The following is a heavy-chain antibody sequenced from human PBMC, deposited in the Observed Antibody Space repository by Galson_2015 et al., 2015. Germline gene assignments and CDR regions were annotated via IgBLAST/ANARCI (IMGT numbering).Heavy chain of an antibody. D-gene: IGHD3-3*01. CDR2: INSDGSST. J-gene: IGHJ6*02. CDR1: GFTFSSYW. CDR3: ARDTIFGVVNDYYYGMDV. V-gene: IGHV3-74*01. Sequence: SLRLSCAASGFTFSSYWMHWVRQAPGKGLVWVSRINSDGSSTSYADSVKGRFTISRDNAKNTLYLQMNSLRAEDTAVYYCARDTIFGVVNDYYYGMDVWDQGTTVTVSS.